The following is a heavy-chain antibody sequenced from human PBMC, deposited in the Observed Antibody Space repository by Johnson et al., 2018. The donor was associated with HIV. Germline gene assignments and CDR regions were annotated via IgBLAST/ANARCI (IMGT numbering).Heavy chain of an antibody. CDR2: PSNDGSNK. V-gene: IGHV3-30*03. D-gene: IGHD1-26*01. CDR1: GFTFSNYD. J-gene: IGHJ3*02. CDR3: ARQPWDGSDI. Sequence: HVQLVESGGGVVQPGRSLRLSCAASGFTFSNYDMHWVRQAPGKGLEWGAVPSNDGSNKYHADSVKGRFTIPRDSSKNTLYLQMNSLRADDTAVYYCARQPWDGSDIWGQGTTVTVSS.